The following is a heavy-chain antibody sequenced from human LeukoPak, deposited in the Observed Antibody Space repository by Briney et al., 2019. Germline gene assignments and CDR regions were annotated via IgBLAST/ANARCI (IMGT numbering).Heavy chain of an antibody. CDR1: DGSFSGYY. D-gene: IGHD2-2*01. V-gene: IGHV4-34*01. CDR3: ARQKAYCSSTSCYPYCFDY. Sequence: SSETLSLTCAVYDGSFSGYYWSWIRQPPGKGLEWIGEINHSGSTNYNPSLKSRVTISVDTSKNQFSLKLSSVTAADTAVYYCARQKAYCSSTSCYPYCFDYWGQGTLVTVSS. J-gene: IGHJ4*02. CDR2: INHSGST.